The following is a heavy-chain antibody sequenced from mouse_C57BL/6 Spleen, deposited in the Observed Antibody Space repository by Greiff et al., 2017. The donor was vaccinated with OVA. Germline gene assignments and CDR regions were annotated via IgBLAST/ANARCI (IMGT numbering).Heavy chain of an antibody. CDR2: IDPSDSYT. J-gene: IGHJ3*01. CDR3: ARYGWLLRGAY. Sequence: VQLQQPGAELVKPGASVKLSCKASGYTFTSYWMQWVKQRPGQGLEWIGEIDPSDSYTNYNQKFKGKAPLTVDTSSSTAYMQLSSLTSEDSAVYYGARYGWLLRGAYWGQGTLVTVSA. CDR1: GYTFTSYW. V-gene: IGHV1-50*01. D-gene: IGHD2-3*01.